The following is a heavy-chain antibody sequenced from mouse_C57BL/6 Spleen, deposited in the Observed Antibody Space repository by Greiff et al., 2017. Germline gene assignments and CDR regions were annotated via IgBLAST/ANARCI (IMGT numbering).Heavy chain of an antibody. J-gene: IGHJ4*01. Sequence: VQLQESGAELARPGASVKLSCKASGYTFTSYGISWVKQRTGQGLEWIGEIYPRSGNTYYNEKFKGKATLTPDKSSSTAYMELRSLTSEDSAVYFCARRSNYDAMDYWGQGTSVTVSS. CDR2: IYPRSGNT. CDR3: ARRSNYDAMDY. D-gene: IGHD2-5*01. V-gene: IGHV1-81*01. CDR1: GYTFTSYG.